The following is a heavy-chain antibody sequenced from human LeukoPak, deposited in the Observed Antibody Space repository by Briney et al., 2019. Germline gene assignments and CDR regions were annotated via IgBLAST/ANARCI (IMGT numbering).Heavy chain of an antibody. CDR2: SYYSGST. CDR3: ARDSADILTGYFEN. D-gene: IGHD3-9*01. Sequence: SETLSLLCTVSGGFISSYYWRWLRQPPGKGRVGLGYSYYSGSTNYNPSLKSRATISVDTSKNQFSMKLNSVTAADTGVYYCARDSADILTGYFENWGQGTLVTVSS. V-gene: IGHV4-59*01. J-gene: IGHJ4*02. CDR1: GGFISSYY.